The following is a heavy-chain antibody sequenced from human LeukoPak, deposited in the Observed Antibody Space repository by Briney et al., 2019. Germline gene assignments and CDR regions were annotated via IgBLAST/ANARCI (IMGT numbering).Heavy chain of an antibody. Sequence: SETLSLTCSVSGGSTSSSSYYWGWIRQPPGKGLEWIGSIYYSGSTYYNSSLKGRVTISVDTSKSQFSLKLSSVTAADTAVYYSARCYCSGGSCYPDYWGQGTLVTVSS. J-gene: IGHJ4*02. CDR1: GGSTSSSSYY. D-gene: IGHD2-15*01. V-gene: IGHV4-39*01. CDR2: IYYSGST. CDR3: ARCYCSGGSCYPDY.